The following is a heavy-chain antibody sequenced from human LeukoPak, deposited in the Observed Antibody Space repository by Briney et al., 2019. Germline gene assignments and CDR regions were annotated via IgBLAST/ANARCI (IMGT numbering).Heavy chain of an antibody. CDR1: GGSISSGGHY. CDR2: SYFSGTT. J-gene: IGHJ5*02. CDR3: ARRNGYCSATTCHNWFDP. D-gene: IGHD2-2*03. V-gene: IGHV4-31*03. Sequence: PSQTLSLTCTVSGGSISSGGHYWSWIRQHPEKGLESHGFSYFSGTTYNNPSLKSRVTISVDSSKNQFPLKLSSVTAADTAVYYCARRNGYCSATTCHNWFDPWGQGTLVTVSS.